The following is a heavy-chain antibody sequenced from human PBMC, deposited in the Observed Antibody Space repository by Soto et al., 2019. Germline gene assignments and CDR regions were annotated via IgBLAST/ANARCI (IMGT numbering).Heavy chain of an antibody. Sequence: QVQLVQSGAEVKKPGSSVKVSCTASGGTFSSYAISWVRQAPGQGLEWMGGIIPIFGTANYAQKFQGRVTITADESTSTAYMELSSLRSEDTAVYYCARDGGGYGDYYYYYGMDVWGQGTTVTVSS. CDR2: IIPIFGTA. CDR1: GGTFSSYA. J-gene: IGHJ6*02. V-gene: IGHV1-69*01. CDR3: ARDGGGYGDYYYYYGMDV. D-gene: IGHD4-17*01.